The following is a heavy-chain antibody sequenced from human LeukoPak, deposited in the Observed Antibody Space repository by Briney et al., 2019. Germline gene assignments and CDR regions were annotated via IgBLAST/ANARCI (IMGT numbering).Heavy chain of an antibody. Sequence: SXKXXXXXFTSYXXNWVRQATGQGLEWMGWMNPNSGNTGYAQKFQGRVTMTRNTSISTAYMELSSLRSEDTAVYYCASCGGGGGSCYGVRHYYGMDVWGQGATVTVSS. CDR3: ASCGGGGGSCYGVRHYYGMDV. CDR2: MNPNSGNT. J-gene: IGHJ6*02. CDR1: XXXFTSYX. V-gene: IGHV1-8*01. D-gene: IGHD2-15*01.